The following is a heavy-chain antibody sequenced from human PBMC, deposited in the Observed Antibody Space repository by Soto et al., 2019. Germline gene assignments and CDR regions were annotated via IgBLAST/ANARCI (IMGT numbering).Heavy chain of an antibody. CDR2: IYYSGST. J-gene: IGHJ4*02. D-gene: IGHD2-15*01. Sequence: SETLSLTCTVSGGSISSGGYYWSWIRQHPGKGLEWIGYIYYSGSTYYNPSPKSRVTISVDTSKNQFSLKLSSVTAADTAVYYCAKGRTGCSGGSCYALDYWGQGTLVTVSS. CDR1: GGSISSGGYY. V-gene: IGHV4-31*03. CDR3: AKGRTGCSGGSCYALDY.